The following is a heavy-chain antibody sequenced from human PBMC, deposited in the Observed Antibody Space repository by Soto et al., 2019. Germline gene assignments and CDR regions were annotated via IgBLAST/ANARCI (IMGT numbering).Heavy chain of an antibody. V-gene: IGHV3-30*18. D-gene: IGHD3-10*01. CDR1: GFTFSSYG. J-gene: IGHJ5*02. CDR2: ISYDGSNK. CDR3: AKGVTMVRGVILDWFDP. Sequence: QVQLVESGGGVVQPGRSLRLSCAASGFTFSSYGMHWVRQAPGKGLEWVAVISYDGSNKYYADSVKGRFTISRDNPKNTLYLQMNSLRAEDTAVYYCAKGVTMVRGVILDWFDPWGQGTLVTVSS.